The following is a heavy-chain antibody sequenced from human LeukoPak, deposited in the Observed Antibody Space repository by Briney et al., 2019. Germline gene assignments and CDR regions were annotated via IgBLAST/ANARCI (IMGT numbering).Heavy chain of an antibody. Sequence: GGSLRLSCAASGFTFSSYGMHWVRQAPGKGLEWVAFICSDGCNKYYADSVKGRFTISRDNSKNTLYLQMNSLRAEDTAVYYCAKRFSYYDFWSGSNGDAFDIWGQGTMVTVSS. V-gene: IGHV3-30*02. CDR1: GFTFSSYG. D-gene: IGHD3-3*01. CDR2: ICSDGCNK. CDR3: AKRFSYYDFWSGSNGDAFDI. J-gene: IGHJ3*02.